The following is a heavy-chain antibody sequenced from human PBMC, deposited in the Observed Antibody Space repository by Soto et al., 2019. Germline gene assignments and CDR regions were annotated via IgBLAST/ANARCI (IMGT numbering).Heavy chain of an antibody. CDR3: AKEGYYYMDV. CDR2: IHDSGST. V-gene: IGHV4-4*02. Sequence: SETLSLTCAVSGGYITSANWWSWVRQPPGKGLEWIGKIHDSGSTNNNPSLKSRVTISVDKSKNQVSLRLTSVTAADTAMYYCAKEGYYYMDVWGQGTTVTVSS. J-gene: IGHJ6*02. CDR1: GGYITSANW.